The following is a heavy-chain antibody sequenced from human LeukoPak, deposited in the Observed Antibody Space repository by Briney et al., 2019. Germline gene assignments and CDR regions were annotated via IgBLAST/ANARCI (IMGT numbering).Heavy chain of an antibody. J-gene: IGHJ5*02. Sequence: SETLSLTCTVSGYSISSGYYWGWIRQPPEKGLEWIGSIYHSGSTYYNPSLKSRITISVDTSKNQFSLRLNSVTAADTAMYYCASNYYGSNWFDPWGQGTLVTVSS. CDR3: ASNYYGSNWFDP. CDR1: GYSISSGYY. V-gene: IGHV4-38-2*02. D-gene: IGHD3-10*01. CDR2: IYHSGST.